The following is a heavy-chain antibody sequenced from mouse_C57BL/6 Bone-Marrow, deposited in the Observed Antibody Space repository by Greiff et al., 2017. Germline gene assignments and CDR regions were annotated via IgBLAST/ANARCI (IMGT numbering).Heavy chain of an antibody. V-gene: IGHV1-69*01. CDR2: IDPSDSYT. CDR3: ARTTTVVAGDY. CDR1: GYTFTSYW. Sequence: QVQLKQPGAELVMPGASVKLSCKASGYTFTSYWMHWVQQRPGQGLEWIGEIDPSDSYTNYNQKFKGKSTLTVDKSSSTAYMQLSSLTSEDSAVYYCARTTTVVAGDYWGQGTTLTVSS. D-gene: IGHD1-1*01. J-gene: IGHJ2*01.